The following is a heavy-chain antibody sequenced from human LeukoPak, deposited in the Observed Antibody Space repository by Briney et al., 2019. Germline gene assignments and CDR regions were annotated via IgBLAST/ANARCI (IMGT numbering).Heavy chain of an antibody. CDR1: GFTFSTYA. V-gene: IGHV3-23*01. CDR3: ARGFLGGTDQYFDS. D-gene: IGHD6-19*01. J-gene: IGHJ4*02. Sequence: GGSLRLSCAAAGFTFSTYAMNWVRQAPAKGLEWVSTIGGGGPTTDYADSVKDRFTISRDNSKNTLYLQMNSLRAEDTAVYFCARGFLGGTDQYFDSWGQGTLVTVSS. CDR2: IGGGGPTT.